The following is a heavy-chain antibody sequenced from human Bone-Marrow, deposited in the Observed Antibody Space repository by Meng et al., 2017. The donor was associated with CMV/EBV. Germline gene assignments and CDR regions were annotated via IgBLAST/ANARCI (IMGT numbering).Heavy chain of an antibody. V-gene: IGHV1-8*01. Sequence: ASVKVSCKASGYTFTSYDINWVRQATGQGLEWMGWMNPNSGNTGYAQKFQGRVTMTRNTSISTAYMELSSRRSEDTAVYYCARGPYYDFWSGFYTYYYYQGMDVWGQGTTVTVSS. CDR1: GYTFTSYD. CDR2: MNPNSGNT. J-gene: IGHJ6*02. D-gene: IGHD3-3*01. CDR3: ARGPYYDFWSGFYTYYYYQGMDV.